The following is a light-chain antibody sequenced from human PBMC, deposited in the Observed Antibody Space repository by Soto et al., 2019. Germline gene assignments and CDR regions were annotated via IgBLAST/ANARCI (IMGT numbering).Light chain of an antibody. J-gene: IGLJ1*01. V-gene: IGLV1-40*01. CDR3: QSYDSSLSVV. Sequence: QSVLTQPPSVSGAPGQRVTISCTGSSSNIGAGYDVHWYQQPPGTAPKLLIYGNSNRPSGVPDRFSGSKSGTSASLAITGLQAEDEADYYCQSYDSSLSVVFGTGTRSPS. CDR2: GNS. CDR1: SSNIGAGYD.